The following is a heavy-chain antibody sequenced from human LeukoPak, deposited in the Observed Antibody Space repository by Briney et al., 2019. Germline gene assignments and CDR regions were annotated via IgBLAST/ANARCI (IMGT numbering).Heavy chain of an antibody. V-gene: IGHV3-30*02. CDR3: AKVALSYYGSGSLSRIPPLFDY. Sequence: PGGSLRLSCAASGFTFSSYGMHWVRQAPGKGLEWVAFIRYDGSNKYYADSVKGRFTVSRDNSKNTLYLQMNSLRAEDTAVYYCAKVALSYYGSGSLSRIPPLFDYWGQGTLVTVSS. CDR2: IRYDGSNK. CDR1: GFTFSSYG. D-gene: IGHD3-10*01. J-gene: IGHJ4*02.